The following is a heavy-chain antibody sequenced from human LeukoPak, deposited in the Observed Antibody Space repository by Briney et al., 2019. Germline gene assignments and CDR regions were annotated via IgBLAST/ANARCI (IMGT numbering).Heavy chain of an antibody. Sequence: SGGSLRLSCAASGFTFSSYAMSWVRQAPGKGLEWVSAISGSGGSTYCADSVKGRFTISRDNSKNTLYLQMNSLRAEDTAVYYCAKATGYSGSYSGNFDYWGQGTLVTVSS. D-gene: IGHD1-26*01. CDR1: GFTFSSYA. V-gene: IGHV3-23*01. J-gene: IGHJ4*02. CDR2: ISGSGGST. CDR3: AKATGYSGSYSGNFDY.